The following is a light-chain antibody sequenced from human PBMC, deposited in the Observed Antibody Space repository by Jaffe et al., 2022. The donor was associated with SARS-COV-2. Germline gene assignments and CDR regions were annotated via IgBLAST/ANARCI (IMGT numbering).Light chain of an antibody. J-gene: IGKJ1*01. CDR1: QNINIY. CDR3: QQSYSSWT. V-gene: IGKV1-39*01. CDR2: AAS. Sequence: DIQMTQSPSSLSASVGDRITISCRASQNINIYLSWFQKKPGKAPNLLIYAASTLQSGAPSRFSGSGSGTDFTLTISSLQPEDFATYYCQQSYSSWTFGQGTKVEIK.